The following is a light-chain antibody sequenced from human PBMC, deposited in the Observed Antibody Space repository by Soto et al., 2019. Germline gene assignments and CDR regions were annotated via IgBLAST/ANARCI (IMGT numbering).Light chain of an antibody. CDR3: QQYKNWPPVT. CDR1: QSVSSN. CDR2: GAS. V-gene: IGKV3-15*01. Sequence: EIVMTQSPATLSVSPGERATLSCRASQSVSSNLAWYQQKPGQAPRLLIYGASTRATGIPARFSGSGSGTEFTLTISSLQTEDFAVYYCQQYKNWPPVTFGQGTRLDIK. J-gene: IGKJ5*01.